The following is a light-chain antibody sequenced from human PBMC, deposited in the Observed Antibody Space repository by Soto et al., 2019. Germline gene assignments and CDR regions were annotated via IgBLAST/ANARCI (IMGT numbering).Light chain of an antibody. J-gene: IGKJ4*01. CDR1: QSISTW. Sequence: DVQMTQSPSSLSASVGDTVTITCRASQSISTWLAWYQQKPNKAPKSLISGASNLQSGVPSRFSGIGSGTDFTLSISSLQPEDFATYYCQQSYSGPLTFGGGTKVDIK. V-gene: IGKV1D-16*01. CDR3: QQSYSGPLT. CDR2: GAS.